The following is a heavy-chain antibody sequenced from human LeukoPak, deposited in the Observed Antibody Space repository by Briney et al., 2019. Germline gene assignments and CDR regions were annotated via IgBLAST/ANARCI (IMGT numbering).Heavy chain of an antibody. CDR1: GFTVSSNY. J-gene: IGHJ6*03. V-gene: IGHV3-23*01. Sequence: GGSLRLSCAASGFTVSSNYMSWVRQAPGKGLEWVSAISGSGGSTYYADSVKGRFTISRDNSKNTLYLQMNSLRAEDTAVYYCASSWYSRYYYYYYMDVWGKGTTVTISS. D-gene: IGHD6-13*01. CDR3: ASSWYSRYYYYYYMDV. CDR2: ISGSGGST.